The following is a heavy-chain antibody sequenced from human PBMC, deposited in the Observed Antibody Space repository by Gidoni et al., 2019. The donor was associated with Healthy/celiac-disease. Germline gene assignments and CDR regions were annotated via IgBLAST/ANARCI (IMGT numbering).Heavy chain of an antibody. J-gene: IGHJ3*02. V-gene: IGHV4-34*01. CDR2: INHSGST. D-gene: IGHD3-3*01. CDR1: GGSFSGYY. CDR3: ARGPGITIFGVVTGRTFDI. Sequence: QVQLQQWGAGLLKPSETLSLTCAVYGGSFSGYYWSWIRQPPGKGLEWIGEINHSGSTNYNPSLKSRVTISVDTSKNQFSLKLSSGTAADTAVYYCARGPGITIFGVVTGRTFDIWGQGTMVTVSS.